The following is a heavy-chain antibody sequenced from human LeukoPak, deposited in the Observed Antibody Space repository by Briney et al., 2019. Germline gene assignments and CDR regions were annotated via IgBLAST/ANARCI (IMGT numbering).Heavy chain of an antibody. J-gene: IGHJ5*02. CDR3: AKDRADVFCSSTSCRVLGCLGTLTINWFDP. V-gene: IGHV3-74*01. CDR1: GFTFSSYW. D-gene: IGHD2-2*01. Sequence: GGSLRLSCAASGFTFSSYWMHWVRQAPGKGLVWVSRINSDGSSTSYADSVKGRFTISRDNSKNTLYLQMNSLRAEDTAVYYCAKDRADVFCSSTSCRVLGCLGTLTINWFDPWGQGTLVTVSS. CDR2: INSDGSST.